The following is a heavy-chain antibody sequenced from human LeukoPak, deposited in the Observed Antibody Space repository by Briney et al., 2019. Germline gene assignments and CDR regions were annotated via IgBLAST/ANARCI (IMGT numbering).Heavy chain of an antibody. V-gene: IGHV3-30-3*01. D-gene: IGHD5-24*01. Sequence: GGSLRLSCAASGFTLSNYAMHWVRQGLVKGLESMAVVSHDGIQTYYADSVKGRFTISRDNSKSTLFLQMNSLRAEDTAVYYCARDGGGGYNQIDFWGQGTLVTVSS. CDR3: ARDGGGGYNQIDF. J-gene: IGHJ4*02. CDR2: VSHDGIQT. CDR1: GFTLSNYA.